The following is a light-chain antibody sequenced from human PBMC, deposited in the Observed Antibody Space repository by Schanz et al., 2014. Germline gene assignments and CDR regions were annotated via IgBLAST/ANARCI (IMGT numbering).Light chain of an antibody. Sequence: QSALTQPASVSGSPGQSITISCTGTSSDVGSYNLVSWYQQHPGEAPKLLIYEGTKRPSGVSYRFSGSKSGNTASLTISGLQAEDEADYYCCSYAGSNTRVVFGGGTKLTVL. CDR2: EGT. CDR1: SSDVGSYNL. CDR3: CSYAGSNTRVV. V-gene: IGLV2-23*01. J-gene: IGLJ2*01.